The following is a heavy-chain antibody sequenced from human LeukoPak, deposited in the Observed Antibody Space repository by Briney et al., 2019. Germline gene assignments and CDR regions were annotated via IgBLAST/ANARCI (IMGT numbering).Heavy chain of an antibody. Sequence: SQTLSLTCTVSGGSISSGSYYWSWIGQPAGKGLEWIGRIYTSGSTNYNPSLKSRVTISVDTSKNQFSLKLSSVTAADTAVYYCARTPRYSSGWDQLKDYWGQGTLVTVSS. V-gene: IGHV4-61*02. J-gene: IGHJ4*02. CDR2: IYTSGST. CDR3: ARTPRYSSGWDQLKDY. D-gene: IGHD6-19*01. CDR1: GGSISSGSYY.